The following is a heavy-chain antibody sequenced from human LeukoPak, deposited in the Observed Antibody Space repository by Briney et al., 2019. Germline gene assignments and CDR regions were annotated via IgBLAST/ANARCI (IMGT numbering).Heavy chain of an antibody. Sequence: APVKVSCKASGYTFTGYYMHRVRQAPGQGLEWMGWINPNSGGTNYAQKFQGGVTMTRDTSISTAYMELSRLRSDDTAVYYCASSPAAEVYYFDYWGQGTLVTVSS. CDR3: ASSPAAEVYYFDY. J-gene: IGHJ4*02. V-gene: IGHV1-2*02. D-gene: IGHD2-2*01. CDR2: INPNSGGT. CDR1: GYTFTGYY.